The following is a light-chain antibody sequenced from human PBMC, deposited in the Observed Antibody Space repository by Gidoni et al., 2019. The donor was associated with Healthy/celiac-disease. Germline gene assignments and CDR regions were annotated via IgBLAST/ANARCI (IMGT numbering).Light chain of an antibody. J-gene: IGKJ1*01. Sequence: DILMTQSPDFLAVSLGERATINCKSSQSVLYSSNNKNYLAWYQQKPGQPPKLLIYWASTRESGVPDRFSGSGSGTDFTLAISSLQAEDVAVYYCQQYYSTLRTFGQGTKVEIK. CDR2: WAS. V-gene: IGKV4-1*01. CDR3: QQYYSTLRT. CDR1: QSVLYSSNNKNY.